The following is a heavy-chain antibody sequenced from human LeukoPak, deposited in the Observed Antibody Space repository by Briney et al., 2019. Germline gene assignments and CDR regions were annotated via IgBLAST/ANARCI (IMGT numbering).Heavy chain of an antibody. D-gene: IGHD3-10*01. CDR2: ITNDGSIT. CDR3: ARDRFGELLSDY. Sequence: PGGSLRLSCAASGFTLRSYWMHWVRQAPGKGLVWVSRITNDGSITTYADSVKGRFTISRDTAKNTRYLQMNSLRAEDTALYYCARDRFGELLSDYWGQGTLVTVSS. CDR1: GFTLRSYW. J-gene: IGHJ4*02. V-gene: IGHV3-74*01.